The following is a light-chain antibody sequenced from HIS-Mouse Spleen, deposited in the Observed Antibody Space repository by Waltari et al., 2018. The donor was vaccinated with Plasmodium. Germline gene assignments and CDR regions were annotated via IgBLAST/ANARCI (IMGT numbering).Light chain of an antibody. Sequence: EIVMTQSPATLSVSPGERATLSCRAIQSVRSNLAWYQQKPGQAPRLLIYGASTRATGIPARFSGSGSGTEFTLTISSLQSEDFAVYYCQQYNNWSFTFGPGTKVDIK. CDR3: QQYNNWSFT. CDR1: QSVRSN. V-gene: IGKV3-15*01. CDR2: GAS. J-gene: IGKJ3*01.